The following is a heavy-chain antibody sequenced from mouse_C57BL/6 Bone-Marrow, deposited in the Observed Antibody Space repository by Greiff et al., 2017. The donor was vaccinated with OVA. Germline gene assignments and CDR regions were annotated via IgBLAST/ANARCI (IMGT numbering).Heavy chain of an antibody. V-gene: IGHV1-20*01. CDR2: INPYNGDT. CDR1: GYSFTGYF. Sequence: EVQLQQSGPELVKPGDSVKISCKASGYSFTGYFMNWVMQSHGKSLEWIGRINPYNGDTFYNQKFKGKATLTVDKSSSTAHMELRSLTSEDSAVCYCARGYGSSYWYFDVWGTGTTVTVSS. CDR3: ARGYGSSYWYFDV. D-gene: IGHD1-1*01. J-gene: IGHJ1*03.